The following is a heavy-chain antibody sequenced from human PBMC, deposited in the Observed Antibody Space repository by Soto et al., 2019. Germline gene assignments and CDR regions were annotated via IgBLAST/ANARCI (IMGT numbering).Heavy chain of an antibody. D-gene: IGHD3-16*01. CDR1: GFSLTTRGVG. J-gene: IGHJ5*02. Sequence: QITLKESGPTLVKPTQTLTLTCTFSGFSLTTRGVGVGWIRQPPGKALECLALIYWDDDKRYSPSLQSRLSFLKITHXHQVVLTMTNVDPVDTATYYCAHIPNYYQYDWFDPWGQGTLVSVSS. CDR2: IYWDDDK. V-gene: IGHV2-5*02. CDR3: AHIPNYYQYDWFDP.